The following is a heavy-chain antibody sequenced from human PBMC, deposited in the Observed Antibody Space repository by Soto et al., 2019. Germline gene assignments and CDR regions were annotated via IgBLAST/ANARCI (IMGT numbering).Heavy chain of an antibody. CDR2: ISWNSGSI. D-gene: IGHD6-13*01. CDR3: AKEIAAAGKGDYYYYYMDV. CDR1: GFTFDDYA. V-gene: IGHV3-9*01. Sequence: GGSLRLSCAASGFTFDDYAMHWVRQAPGKGLEWVSGISWNSGSIGYADSVKGRFTISRDNAKNSLYLQMNSLRAEDTALYYCAKEIAAAGKGDYYYYYMDVWGKGTTVTVSS. J-gene: IGHJ6*03.